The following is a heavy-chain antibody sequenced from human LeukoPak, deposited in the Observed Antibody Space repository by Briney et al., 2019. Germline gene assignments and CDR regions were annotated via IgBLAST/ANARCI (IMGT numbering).Heavy chain of an antibody. J-gene: IGHJ4*02. CDR2: IYYSGST. CDR1: GGSISSYY. D-gene: IGHD6-19*01. V-gene: IGHV4-59*01. CDR3: ARLDSGWRYFDY. Sequence: SETLSLTCTVSGGSISSYYWSWLRQPPGKGLEWIGYIYYSGSTNYNPSLKSRVTISVDTSKNQFSLKLTSVTAADTAVYHCARLDSGWRYFDYWGQGTLVTVSS.